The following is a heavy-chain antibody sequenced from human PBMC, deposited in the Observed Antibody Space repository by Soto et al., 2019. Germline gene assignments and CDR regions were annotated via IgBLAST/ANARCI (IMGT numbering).Heavy chain of an antibody. CDR2: ISGSGGST. V-gene: IGHV3-23*01. CDR3: AKDPRLRSHYYYYGMDV. Sequence: EVQLLESGGGLVQPGGSLRLSCAASGFTFSSYAMSWVRQAPGKGLEWVSAISGSGGSTYYADSVKGRFTISRDNSKNTLYLQMNSLRAEDTAVYYCAKDPRLRSHYYYYGMDVWGQGTTVTVSS. J-gene: IGHJ6*02. CDR1: GFTFSSYA. D-gene: IGHD5-12*01.